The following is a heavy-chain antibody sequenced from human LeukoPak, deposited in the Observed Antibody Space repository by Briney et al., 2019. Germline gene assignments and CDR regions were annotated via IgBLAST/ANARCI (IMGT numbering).Heavy chain of an antibody. Sequence: GGSLRLSCAASGFTFSNHVMHWVRQAPGKGLEWVAVISSDGNNKYYADSVQGRFTIARDNSKNTLYLQMNSLRPEDTAVYYCARDRPGITVAGALEYRGEGTLVTVSS. CDR2: ISSDGNNK. J-gene: IGHJ4*02. CDR3: ARDRPGITVAGALEY. CDR1: GFTFSNHV. D-gene: IGHD6-19*01. V-gene: IGHV3-30*04.